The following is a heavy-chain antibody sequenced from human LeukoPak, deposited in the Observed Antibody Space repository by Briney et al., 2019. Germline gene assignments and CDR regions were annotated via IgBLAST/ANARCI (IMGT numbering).Heavy chain of an antibody. V-gene: IGHV3-74*01. Sequence: GGSLRLSCAASGFTFSSYWMHWVRQAPGKGLVWVSRINSYGSSTSYADSVKGRFTISRDNAKNTLYLQMNSLRAEATAVYYCARDKEDSSGFPLGYWGQGTLVTVSS. J-gene: IGHJ4*02. D-gene: IGHD3-22*01. CDR2: INSYGSST. CDR1: GFTFSSYW. CDR3: ARDKEDSSGFPLGY.